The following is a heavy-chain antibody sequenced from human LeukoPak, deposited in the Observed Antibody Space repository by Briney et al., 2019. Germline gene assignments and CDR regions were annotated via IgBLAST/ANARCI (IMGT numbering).Heavy chain of an antibody. CDR3: AKLLSNSGRFLY. V-gene: IGHV3-23*01. CDR2: VSGSGDNT. D-gene: IGHD4-23*01. J-gene: IGHJ4*02. Sequence: GGSLRLSCAASGFTFSSYAMSWVRQAPGKGLEWVSAVSGSGDNTYYADSVKGRFTISRDNSKNTLYLQMNSLRAEDTAVYYCAKLLSNSGRFLYWGQGTLVTVSS. CDR1: GFTFSSYA.